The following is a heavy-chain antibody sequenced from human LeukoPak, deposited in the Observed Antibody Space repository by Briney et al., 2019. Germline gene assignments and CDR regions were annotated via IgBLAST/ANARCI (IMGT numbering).Heavy chain of an antibody. CDR1: GGSISSGGYS. CDR2: IYHSGST. Sequence: PSETLSLTCAVSGGSISSGGYSWSWIRQPPGKGLEWIGYIYHSGSTYYNPSLKSRVTMSVDTSKNQFSLRLTSVTAADTAVYYCARRSGYSPNWFDPWGQGTLVTVSS. D-gene: IGHD3-3*01. CDR3: ARRSGYSPNWFDP. J-gene: IGHJ5*02. V-gene: IGHV4-30-2*01.